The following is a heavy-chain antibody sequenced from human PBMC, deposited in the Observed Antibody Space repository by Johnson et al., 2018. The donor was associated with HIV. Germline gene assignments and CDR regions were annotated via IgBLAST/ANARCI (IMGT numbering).Heavy chain of an antibody. CDR3: ARVQLLEDDVFNV. CDR1: GIAFSTNW. V-gene: IGHV3-74*01. Sequence: VQLVESGGDLVQPGGSLRLSCVGSGIAFSTNWMHWVRQAPGKGLVWVSRINSDGRSTSYADSVKGRFTISRDNDKNTLYLQMDNLGAEDTAVYYCARVQLLEDDVFNVWGQGTMVTVSS. CDR2: INSDGRST. J-gene: IGHJ3*01. D-gene: IGHD3-10*01.